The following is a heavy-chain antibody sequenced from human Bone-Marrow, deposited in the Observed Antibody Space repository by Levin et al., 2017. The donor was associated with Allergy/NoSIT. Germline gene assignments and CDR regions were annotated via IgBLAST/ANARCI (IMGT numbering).Heavy chain of an antibody. J-gene: IGHJ5*02. CDR2: IYWDDDK. D-gene: IGHD1-26*01. Sequence: ESGPTLVKPTQTLTLTCSFSGFSLTPSGVGVDWVRQSPGKALEWLALIYWDDDKRYSPSLKTRHTITKEISKNQVVLTMTNMDPLDTASYYCARRSGSLLPTGSWLDPWGQGILVTVSS. CDR3: ARRSGSLLPTGSWLDP. CDR1: GFSLTPSGVG. V-gene: IGHV2-5*02.